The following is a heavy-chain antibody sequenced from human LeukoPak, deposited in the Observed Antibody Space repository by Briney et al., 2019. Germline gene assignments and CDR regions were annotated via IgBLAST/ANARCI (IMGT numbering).Heavy chain of an antibody. CDR2: IYYSGST. Sequence: SETLSLTCTVSGGSISSSSYYWGWIRQPPGKGLEWIGSIYYSGSTYYNPSLKSRVTISVDTSKNQFSLKLSSVTAADTAVYYCARGYCSGGSCLWAFDIWGQGTMVTVSS. J-gene: IGHJ3*02. CDR1: GGSISSSSYY. V-gene: IGHV4-39*01. D-gene: IGHD2-15*01. CDR3: ARGYCSGGSCLWAFDI.